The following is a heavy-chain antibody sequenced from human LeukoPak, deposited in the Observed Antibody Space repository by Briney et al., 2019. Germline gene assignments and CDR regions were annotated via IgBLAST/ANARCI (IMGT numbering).Heavy chain of an antibody. CDR1: GGSFSAYY. CDR2: INHSGSS. CDR3: ARGEYQLLYPTPYFDY. V-gene: IGHV4-34*01. D-gene: IGHD2-2*02. Sequence: SETLSLTCAVYGGSFSAYYWSWIRQPPGKGLEWIGEINHSGSSNCNPSLKSRVTISVDTSKNQFSLKLSSVTAADTAVYYCARGEYQLLYPTPYFDYWGQGTLVTVSS. J-gene: IGHJ4*02.